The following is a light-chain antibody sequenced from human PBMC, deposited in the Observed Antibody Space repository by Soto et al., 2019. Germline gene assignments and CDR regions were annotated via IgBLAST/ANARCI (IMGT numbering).Light chain of an antibody. CDR3: CSYAGSSTLV. CDR1: SSDDGSYNL. J-gene: IGLJ2*01. CDR2: EGS. Sequence: QSVLTQPASVSGSPGQSITISCTGTSSDDGSYNLVSWYQHHPGKAPKLMIYEGSKRPSGVSNRFSGSKSGNTASLTISGLQAEDEADYYCCSYAGSSTLVFGGGTKLTVL. V-gene: IGLV2-23*01.